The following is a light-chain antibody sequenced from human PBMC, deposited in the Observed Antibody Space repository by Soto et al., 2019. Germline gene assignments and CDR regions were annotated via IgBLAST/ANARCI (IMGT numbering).Light chain of an antibody. V-gene: IGKV3-15*01. J-gene: IGKJ4*01. CDR3: RQYGRSLEFA. CDR1: QTVILN. CDR2: GAS. Sequence: EIVMTQSPATLSVSTGARATLSCRASQTVILNLSWYQQKPCQTPRLLIFGASTRATSIPVRFSGSGSGTDFTLTISRLDPEDFAVYYCRQYGRSLEFAVGGGTKVDI.